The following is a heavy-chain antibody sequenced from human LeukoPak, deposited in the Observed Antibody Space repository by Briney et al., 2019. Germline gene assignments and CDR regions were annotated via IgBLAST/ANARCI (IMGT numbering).Heavy chain of an antibody. CDR3: ARSDYSSSSLDH. CDR2: IYPADSGT. V-gene: IGHV5-51*01. Sequence: GESLQISSQGSGDIFTTYWIGWGRQMPGKGLEWMGIIYPADSGTRYSPSFQGHVNISTDKSITTAYLQWSSLTASDTAMYYCARSDYSSSSLDHWGQGTLVTVSS. D-gene: IGHD6-13*01. CDR1: GDIFTTYW. J-gene: IGHJ4*02.